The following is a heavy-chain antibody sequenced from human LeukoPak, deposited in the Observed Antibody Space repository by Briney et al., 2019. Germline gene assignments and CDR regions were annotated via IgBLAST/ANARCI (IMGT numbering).Heavy chain of an antibody. CDR2: INPNSGGT. D-gene: IGHD6-19*01. J-gene: IGHJ4*02. CDR1: GYTFTSYY. V-gene: IGHV1-2*06. Sequence: ASAKVSCKASGYTFTSYYMHWVRQAPGQGLEWMGRINPNSGGTNYAQKFQGRVTMTRDTSISTAYMELSRLRSDDTAVYYCARDGSGYSSGWYFHDYWGQGTLVTVSS. CDR3: ARDGSGYSSGWYFHDY.